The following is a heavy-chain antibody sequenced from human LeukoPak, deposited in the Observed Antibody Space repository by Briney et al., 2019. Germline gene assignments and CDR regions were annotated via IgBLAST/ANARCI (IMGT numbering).Heavy chain of an antibody. CDR1: GGSISTYY. V-gene: IGHV4-59*01. CDR3: ARARVGATSDDALDI. J-gene: IGHJ3*02. D-gene: IGHD1-26*01. Sequence: SSETLSLTCTVSGGSISTYYWNWIRQPPGKGLEWIGYIYYTGSTNYNPSLKSRVTISVDTSKNQFSLKLTSVTAADTAVYYCARARVGATSDDALDIWGQGTMVTVSS. CDR2: IYYTGST.